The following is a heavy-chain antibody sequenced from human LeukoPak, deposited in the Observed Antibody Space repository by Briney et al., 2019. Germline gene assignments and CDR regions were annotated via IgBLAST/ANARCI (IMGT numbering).Heavy chain of an antibody. Sequence: ASVKVSCKVSGYTLTELSMHWVRQAPGKGLEWMGGIDPEDGETIYAQKFQGRVTMTEDTSTDTAYMELSSLRSEDTAVYYCATGPYCSGGSCYHLREFDYWGQGTLVTVSS. CDR1: GYTLTELS. D-gene: IGHD2-15*01. CDR2: IDPEDGET. CDR3: ATGPYCSGGSCYHLREFDY. J-gene: IGHJ4*02. V-gene: IGHV1-24*01.